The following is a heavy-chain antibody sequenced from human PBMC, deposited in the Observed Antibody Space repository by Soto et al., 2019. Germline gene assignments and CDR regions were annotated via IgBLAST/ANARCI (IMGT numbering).Heavy chain of an antibody. D-gene: IGHD6-13*01. Sequence: GGSLRLSCAASGFIFDDFTMHWVRLVPGKGLQWVSYINWDGRIAMYADSVKGRFTISRDNTNNHLYLQMNSLRSDDTALYYCAKDEGAAVESPGYWGPGTLLAVFS. CDR2: INWDGRIA. J-gene: IGHJ4*01. CDR1: GFIFDDFT. CDR3: AKDEGAAVESPGY. V-gene: IGHV3-43*01.